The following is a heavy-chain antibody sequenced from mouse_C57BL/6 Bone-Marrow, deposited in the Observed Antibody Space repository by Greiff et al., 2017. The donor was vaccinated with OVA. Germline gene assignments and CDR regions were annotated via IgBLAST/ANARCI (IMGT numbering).Heavy chain of an antibody. Sequence: EVQLVESGGGLVQPGGSLSLSCAASGFTFTDYYMSWVRQPPGKALEWLGFIRNKANGYTTEYSASVKGRFTISRDNSQSILYLQMNALRAEDSATYYCARYLDYGSSYWYFDVWGTGTTVTVSS. CDR1: GFTFTDYY. CDR2: IRNKANGYTT. CDR3: ARYLDYGSSYWYFDV. D-gene: IGHD1-1*01. V-gene: IGHV7-3*01. J-gene: IGHJ1*03.